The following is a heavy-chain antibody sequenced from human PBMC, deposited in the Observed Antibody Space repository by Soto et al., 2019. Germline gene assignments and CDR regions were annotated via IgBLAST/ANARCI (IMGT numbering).Heavy chain of an antibody. CDR3: ARGNKGRSTADY. CDR1: GGSFSGYY. V-gene: IGHV4-34*01. CDR2: INHSGST. J-gene: IGHJ4*02. Sequence: PSETLSLTCAVYGGSFSGYYWSWIRQPPGKGLEWIGEINHSGSTNYNPSLKSRVTISVDTSKNQFSLKLSSVTAADTAVYYCARGNKGRSTADYWGQGTLVTVS.